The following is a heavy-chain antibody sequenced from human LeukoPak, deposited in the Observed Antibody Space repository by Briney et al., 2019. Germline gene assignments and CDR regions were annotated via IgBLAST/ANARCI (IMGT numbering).Heavy chain of an antibody. Sequence: PGGSLRLSCAASGFTFSSYEMNWVRQAPGKGLEWVSYISSSGSTIYYADSVKGRFTISRDNAKNSLYLQMNSLRAEDTAVYYCARDSPIVVVPAASVAHYYGMDVWGKGTTVTVSS. CDR1: GFTFSSYE. CDR3: ARDSPIVVVPAASVAHYYGMDV. CDR2: ISSSGSTI. V-gene: IGHV3-48*03. D-gene: IGHD2-2*01. J-gene: IGHJ6*04.